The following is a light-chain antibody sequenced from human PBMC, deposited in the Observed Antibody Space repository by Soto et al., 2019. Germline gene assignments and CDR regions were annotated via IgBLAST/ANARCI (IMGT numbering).Light chain of an antibody. J-gene: IGKJ4*01. V-gene: IGKV3-11*01. CDR2: DAS. Sequence: EIVLTQSPATLSLSPGERATLSCRASQSVSSYLAWYQQKPGQAPRLLIYDASNRATGIPARFSGSGSGTDFTLTISSLEPEDLAVYYCQQRSNWPPFGGGTKVDI. CDR3: QQRSNWPP. CDR1: QSVSSY.